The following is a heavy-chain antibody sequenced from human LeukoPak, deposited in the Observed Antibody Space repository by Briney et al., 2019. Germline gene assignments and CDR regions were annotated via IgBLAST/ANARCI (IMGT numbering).Heavy chain of an antibody. CDR2: VNPRGNER. V-gene: IGHV3-7*01. D-gene: IGHD3-9*01. CDR3: VRDFGDRYDIFDI. CDR1: GITFNKYG. Sequence: PGGSLRLSCVASGITFNKYGMIWVRQTPGKGLEWVDNVNPRGNERHYMESVEGRFTISRDNAKNTLYLQMNSLRTEEAAVYYCVRDFGDRYDIFDIWGQRTMVTVSS. J-gene: IGHJ3*02.